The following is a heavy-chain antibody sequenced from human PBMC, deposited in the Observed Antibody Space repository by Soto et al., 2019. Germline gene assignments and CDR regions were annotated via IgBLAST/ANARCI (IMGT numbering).Heavy chain of an antibody. CDR1: GGSISSGDYY. CDR3: ARVSSTAARRVDS. V-gene: IGHV4-30-4*01. D-gene: IGHD6-6*01. J-gene: IGHJ4*02. Sequence: QVQLQESGPGLVKPSQTLSLTCTVSGGSISSGDYYWSWIRQPPGKGLEWIGYIYYSGSTYYNPSVKSRVTISVDPSTTPFSLTLSSVTAAATAVYSCARVSSTAARRVDSWGQGTLVTVSS. CDR2: IYYSGST.